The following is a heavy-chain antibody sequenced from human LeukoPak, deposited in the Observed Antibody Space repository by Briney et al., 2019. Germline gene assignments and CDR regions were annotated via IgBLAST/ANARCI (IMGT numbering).Heavy chain of an antibody. V-gene: IGHV3-30*02. J-gene: IGHJ4*02. D-gene: IGHD5-18*01. Sequence: PGGSLRLSCAASGFTFSSYVMHWVRQAPGKGLEWVAFIRYDGSNKYYADSVKGRFTISRDNSKDTLYLQMNSLRSEDTAVYYCAKDSRDHTYGRSWRYFDYWGQGTLVTVSS. CDR1: GFTFSSYV. CDR2: IRYDGSNK. CDR3: AKDSRDHTYGRSWRYFDY.